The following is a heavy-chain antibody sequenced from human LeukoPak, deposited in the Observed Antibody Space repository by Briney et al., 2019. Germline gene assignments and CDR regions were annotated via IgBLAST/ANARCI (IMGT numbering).Heavy chain of an antibody. CDR3: ARKGSRWYYFGY. Sequence: SETLSLTCTVSGDSISSYYWSWIRQPPGKGLEWIGYMYHSGSTNYNPSLKSRVTISVDTSKNQFSLKVSSVTAADTAVYYCARKGSRWYYFGYWGQGTLVTVSS. D-gene: IGHD6-13*01. CDR2: MYHSGST. J-gene: IGHJ4*02. CDR1: GDSISSYY. V-gene: IGHV4-59*08.